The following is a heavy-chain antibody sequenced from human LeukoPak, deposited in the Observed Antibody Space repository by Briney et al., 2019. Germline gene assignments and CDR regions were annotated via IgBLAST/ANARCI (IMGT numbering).Heavy chain of an antibody. CDR1: GFTFSSYG. D-gene: IGHD6-19*01. J-gene: IGHJ4*02. CDR2: ISGSGGST. CDR3: AKGGLFGAVAGYWSFDY. Sequence: SGGSLRLSCAASGFTFSSYGMSWVRQAPGKGLEWVSRISGSGGSTYYADPVKGRFTISRDKSKNTLYLQMNSLRAEDTAVYYCAKGGLFGAVAGYWSFDYWGQGTLVTVSS. V-gene: IGHV3-23*01.